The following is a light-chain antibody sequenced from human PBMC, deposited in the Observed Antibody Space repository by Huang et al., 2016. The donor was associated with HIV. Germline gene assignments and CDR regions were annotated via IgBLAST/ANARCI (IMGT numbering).Light chain of an antibody. CDR2: GAS. Sequence: EIVMTQSPATLSVSPGERANLSCRASQTVNSNLAWYQHKPGPAPRLLIYGASTRASGVPARFSGSGSETKFTLTISSLQAEDFAVYYCQQYNNWLAFGQGTKVEIK. J-gene: IGKJ1*01. V-gene: IGKV3-15*01. CDR3: QQYNNWLA. CDR1: QTVNSN.